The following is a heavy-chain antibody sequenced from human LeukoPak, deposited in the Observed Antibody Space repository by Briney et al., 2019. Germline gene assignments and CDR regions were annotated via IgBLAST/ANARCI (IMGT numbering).Heavy chain of an antibody. CDR3: ARLAVAQTGLFDY. CDR1: GGTFSSYA. Sequence: SVKVSCKASGGTFSSYAISWVRQAPGQGLEWMGGIIPIFGTANYAQKFQGRVTITADESTSTVYMELSSLRSEDTAVYYCARLAVAQTGLFDYWGQGTLVTVSS. CDR2: IIPIFGTA. J-gene: IGHJ4*02. D-gene: IGHD6-19*01. V-gene: IGHV1-69*13.